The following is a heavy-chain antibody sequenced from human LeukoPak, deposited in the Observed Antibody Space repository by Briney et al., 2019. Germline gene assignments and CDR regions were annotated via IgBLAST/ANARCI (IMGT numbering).Heavy chain of an antibody. J-gene: IGHJ4*02. D-gene: IGHD4-23*01. V-gene: IGHV5-51*01. CDR2: IYPGDSDT. CDR3: ARHGRVYGGNSGVDY. Sequence: GESLKISCRGSGYSFTSYWIAWVRQMPGKGLEWMGIIYPGDSDTRYSPSFQGLVTFSADKSISTAYLQWSSLKASGTAMYFCARHGRVYGGNSGVDYWGQGTLVTVSS. CDR1: GYSFTSYW.